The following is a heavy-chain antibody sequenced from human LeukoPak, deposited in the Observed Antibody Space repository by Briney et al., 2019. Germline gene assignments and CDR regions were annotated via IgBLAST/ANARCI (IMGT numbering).Heavy chain of an antibody. V-gene: IGHV1-18*01. Sequence: ASVKVSCKAAGYTFVSHGISWVRLAPGQGLEWMGWISAYNGNTNYAQKLQGRVTMTTDTSTSTAYMELRSLRSDDTAVYYCAKAPPIIAALGAFDIWGQGTMVTVSS. J-gene: IGHJ3*02. CDR1: GYTFVSHG. CDR2: ISAYNGNT. D-gene: IGHD6-6*01. CDR3: AKAPPIIAALGAFDI.